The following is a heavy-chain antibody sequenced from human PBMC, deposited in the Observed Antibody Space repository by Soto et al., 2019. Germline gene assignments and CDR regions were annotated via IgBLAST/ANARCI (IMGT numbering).Heavy chain of an antibody. V-gene: IGHV3-30-3*01. CDR1: GFTFSSYA. CDR2: ISYDGSNK. J-gene: IGHJ4*02. Sequence: QVQLVESGGGVVQPGRSLRLSCAASGFTFSSYAMHWVRQAPGKGLEWVAVISYDGSNKYYADSVKRRFTISRDNSTNTLNLHMNSLRAEDTSVYYCARDAPGSPSIEMGDYWGQRTLFTFA. D-gene: IGHD2-21*01. CDR3: ARDAPGSPSIEMGDY.